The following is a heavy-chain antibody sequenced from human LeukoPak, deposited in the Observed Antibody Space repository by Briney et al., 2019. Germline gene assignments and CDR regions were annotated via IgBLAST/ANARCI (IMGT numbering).Heavy chain of an antibody. D-gene: IGHD1-26*01. V-gene: IGHV4-61*01. Sequence: SQTLSLTCTVSGDSVSSINYYWSWIRQPPGKGLEWIGYMYHTGSSNYNPSLKRRVTISIDTSKNQFSLKLTSVTAADTAVYYCARDQGGSSHRQAFDLWGQGTKVTVSS. J-gene: IGHJ3*01. CDR2: MYHTGSS. CDR1: GDSVSSINYY. CDR3: ARDQGGSSHRQAFDL.